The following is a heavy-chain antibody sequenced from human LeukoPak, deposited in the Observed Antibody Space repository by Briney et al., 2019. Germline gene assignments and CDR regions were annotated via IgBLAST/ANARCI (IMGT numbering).Heavy chain of an antibody. CDR2: IYYSGST. CDR3: ARQRWLQSEAFDY. CDR1: GGSFSSGSYY. Sequence: SETLSLTCTVSGGSFSSGSYYWSWIRQPPGKGLEWIGYIYYSGSTNYNPSLKSRVTISVDTSKNQFSLKLSSVTAADTAVYYCARQRWLQSEAFDYWGQGTLVTVSS. D-gene: IGHD5-24*01. V-gene: IGHV4-61*01. J-gene: IGHJ4*02.